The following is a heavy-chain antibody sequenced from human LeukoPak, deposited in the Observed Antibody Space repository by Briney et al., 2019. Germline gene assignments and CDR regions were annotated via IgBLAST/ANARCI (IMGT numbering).Heavy chain of an antibody. J-gene: IGHJ4*02. V-gene: IGHV3-33*06. CDR3: AKVNRPEQRLWNWNDFDY. CDR1: GFTFSSYG. Sequence: GGSLRLSCAASGFTFSSYGMHWVRQAPGKGLEWVAVIWYDGSNKYYADSVKGRFTISRDNSKNTLYLQMNSLRAEDTAVYYCAKVNRPEQRLWNWNDFDYWGQGTLVTVSS. CDR2: IWYDGSNK. D-gene: IGHD1-1*01.